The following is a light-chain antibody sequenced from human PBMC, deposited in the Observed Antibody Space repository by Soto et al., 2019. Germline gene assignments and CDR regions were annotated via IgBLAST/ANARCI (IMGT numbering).Light chain of an antibody. J-gene: IGLJ2*01. Sequence: QSVLTQPPSVSGAPGQRVTIACTGSSSNIGAGYDVQWYQQLPGTAPKLLIYGNSNRPSGVPDRFSGSKSGTSASLAITGLQAEDEADYYCQSYDSSLSGVVFGGGNKLTVL. V-gene: IGLV1-40*01. CDR2: GNS. CDR3: QSYDSSLSGVV. CDR1: SSNIGAGYD.